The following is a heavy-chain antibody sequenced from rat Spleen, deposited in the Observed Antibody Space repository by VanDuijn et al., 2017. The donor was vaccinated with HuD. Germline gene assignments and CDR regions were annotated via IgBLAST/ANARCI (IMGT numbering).Heavy chain of an antibody. Sequence: EVQLVESGGGLVQPGRSLKLSCVASGFIFTNYWMTWIRQAPGKGLEWVASITNNGDSTYYPDSVKGRFTISRDNAKSTLYLQMNSLRSEDTATYYCTAGGGYWDYWGQGVMVTVSS. CDR2: ITNNGDST. J-gene: IGHJ2*01. CDR3: TAGGGYWDY. V-gene: IGHV5-31*01. CDR1: GFIFTNYW. D-gene: IGHD1-11*01.